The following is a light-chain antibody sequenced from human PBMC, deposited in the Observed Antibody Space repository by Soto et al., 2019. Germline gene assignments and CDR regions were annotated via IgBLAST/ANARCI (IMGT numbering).Light chain of an antibody. Sequence: EIVLTQSPGTLSLSPGERATLSCRASQSVSSSYLAWYQQKPGQAPRLLIFGASSRANGIPDRFSGSGSGTDFTLTISRLEPEDFAVFYCQQYGSSPLRFCGGTNVDIK. CDR2: GAS. CDR1: QSVSSSY. CDR3: QQYGSSPLR. J-gene: IGKJ4*01. V-gene: IGKV3-20*01.